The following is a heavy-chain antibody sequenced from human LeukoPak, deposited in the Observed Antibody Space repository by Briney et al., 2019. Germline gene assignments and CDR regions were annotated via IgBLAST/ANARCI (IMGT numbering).Heavy chain of an antibody. CDR2: ISAGGGTAT. V-gene: IGHV3-23*01. J-gene: IGHJ4*02. CDR1: GFTFSSYS. CDR3: AKGTGDAGYYFDN. Sequence: GESLKISCEASGFTFSSYSMNWARQPPGKGLEWVSGISAGGGTATCYADSVKGRFTISRDNSDNTVYLQMSGLRAEDTAVYHCAKGTGDAGYYFDNWGQGTLVTVSS. D-gene: IGHD1-1*01.